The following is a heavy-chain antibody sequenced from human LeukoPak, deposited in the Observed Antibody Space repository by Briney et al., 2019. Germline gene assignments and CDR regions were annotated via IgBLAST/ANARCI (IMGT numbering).Heavy chain of an antibody. CDR3: AKGGTESYHYYGMDV. J-gene: IGHJ6*02. D-gene: IGHD1-26*01. Sequence: GGSLRLSCEASGFTFSRYAMNWVRQAPGKGLEWVSCSSGSGGITSYADSVKGRFTISRDNSKNTLYLQMKSLRAEDTALYYCAKGGTESYHYYGMDVWGQGTTVTVSS. CDR2: SSGSGGIT. CDR1: GFTFSRYA. V-gene: IGHV3-23*01.